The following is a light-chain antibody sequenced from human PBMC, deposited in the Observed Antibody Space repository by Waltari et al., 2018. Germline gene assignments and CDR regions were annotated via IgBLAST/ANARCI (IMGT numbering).Light chain of an antibody. CDR3: QQYGSSPLYT. J-gene: IGKJ2*01. V-gene: IGKV3-20*01. CDR2: AAS. CDR1: QSITNNY. Sequence: EIVLTQSPGTLSLSPGERATLSCRASQSITNNYLAWHQQRPGQAPRILIYAASSRVTGIPDRFSGSGSGTGFTLTISRLEPEDFAVYYCQQYGSSPLYTFGQGTKLEIK.